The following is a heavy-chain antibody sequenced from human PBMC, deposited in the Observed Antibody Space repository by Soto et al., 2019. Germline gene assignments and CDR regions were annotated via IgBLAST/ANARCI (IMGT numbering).Heavy chain of an antibody. CDR1: GCVFSHRN. V-gene: IGHV3-21*01. J-gene: IGHJ4*02. CDR3: ARDWGSATYPYFFDL. D-gene: IGHD2-15*01. CDR2: ISSGSTYI. Sequence: GGSLRLSCAASGCVFSHRNMNWVRQTPGKGLEWVSFISSGSTYISYADSVKGRFSISRDNAKNSLYLHMDNLGVDDTAVYFCARDWGSATYPYFFDLWGPGTLVTVSS.